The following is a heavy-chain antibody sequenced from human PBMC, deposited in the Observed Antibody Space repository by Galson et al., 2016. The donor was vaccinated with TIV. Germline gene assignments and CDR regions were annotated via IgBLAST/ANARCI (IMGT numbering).Heavy chain of an antibody. CDR1: GFTFSSYA. J-gene: IGHJ3*02. V-gene: IGHV3-23*01. CDR2: NNDRGDDT. D-gene: IGHD5-18*01. Sequence: SLRLSCAASGFTFSSYAISRVRQAPGKGLEWVSINNDRGDDTYYADSVKGRFTISRDNYKNTLYLQMHSLRAEDTALYFCAKGGSAFSYGYAFDMWGQGTMVTVSS. CDR3: AKGGSAFSYGYAFDM.